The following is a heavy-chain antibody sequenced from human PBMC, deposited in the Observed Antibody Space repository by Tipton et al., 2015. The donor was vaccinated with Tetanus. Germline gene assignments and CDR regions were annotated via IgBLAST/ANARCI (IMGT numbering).Heavy chain of an antibody. D-gene: IGHD1-26*01. V-gene: IGHV3-48*01. J-gene: IGHJ1*01. CDR3: ANWYSGTYYVHH. CDR1: GFTFSSYS. CDR2: ISSSSSTI. Sequence: LSLTCAASGFTFSSYSMNWVRQAPGKGLEWVSYISSSSSTIYYADSVKGRFTISRDNAKNSLYLQMNSLRAEDTGLYYCANWYSGTYYVHHWGQGTLVTVSS.